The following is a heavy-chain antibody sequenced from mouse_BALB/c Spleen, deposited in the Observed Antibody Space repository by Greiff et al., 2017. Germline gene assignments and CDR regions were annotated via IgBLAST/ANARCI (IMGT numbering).Heavy chain of an antibody. CDR3: ARGRLGYDAHFAY. D-gene: IGHD2-14*01. CDR2: IDPSDSET. J-gene: IGHJ3*01. CDR1: GYTFTSYW. V-gene: IGHV1-69*02. Sequence: QVQLQQPGAELVKPGAPVKLSCKASGYTFTSYWMNWVKQRPGRGLEWIVRIDPSDSETHYNQKFKDKATMTVDKSSSTAYIQLSSLTSEDSAVYYCARGRLGYDAHFAYWGQGTLVTVSA.